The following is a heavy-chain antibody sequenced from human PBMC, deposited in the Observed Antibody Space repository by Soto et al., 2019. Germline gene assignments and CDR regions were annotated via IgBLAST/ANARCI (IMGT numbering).Heavy chain of an antibody. CDR2: IIPIFGTA. J-gene: IGHJ5*02. D-gene: IGHD2-2*01. CDR3: ARSSYFYPGVLVPAAIVFWFDP. Sequence: SVKVSCKASGGTFSSYAISWVRQAPGQGLEWMGGIIPIFGTANYAQKFQGRVTITADESTSTAYMELSSLRSEVTAVYYCARSSYFYPGVLVPAAIVFWFDPWGQGNLVTVSS. V-gene: IGHV1-69*13. CDR1: GGTFSSYA.